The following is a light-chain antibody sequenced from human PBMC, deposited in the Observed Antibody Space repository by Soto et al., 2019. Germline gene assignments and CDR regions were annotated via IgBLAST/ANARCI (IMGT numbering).Light chain of an antibody. V-gene: IGKV1-5*01. CDR2: DAS. CDR3: QQYNTYCT. CDR1: ESIGTW. Sequence: DIPMTQSPSTLSASVGDRVTITCRASESIGTWLAWYQQKPGRAPKLLIYDASTLESGVPSRFSDSGSGTVFSLTISSLQPDDFASYYCQQYNTYCTFGQGTKLEIK. J-gene: IGKJ2*01.